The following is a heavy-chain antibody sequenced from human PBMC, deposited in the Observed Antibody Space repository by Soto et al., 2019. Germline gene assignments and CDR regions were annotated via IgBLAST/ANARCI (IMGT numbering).Heavy chain of an antibody. CDR2: IYYSGST. J-gene: IGHJ5*02. D-gene: IGHD2-15*01. Sequence: QLQLQESGPGLVKPSETLSLTCTVSGGSISSSSYYWGWIRQPPGKGLEWIGSIYYSGSTYYNPSLKSRVTISVDTSKNQFSLKLSSVTAADTAVYYCARFNIVVVVAATPENWFDPWGQGTLVTVSS. CDR1: GGSISSSSYY. V-gene: IGHV4-39*01. CDR3: ARFNIVVVVAATPENWFDP.